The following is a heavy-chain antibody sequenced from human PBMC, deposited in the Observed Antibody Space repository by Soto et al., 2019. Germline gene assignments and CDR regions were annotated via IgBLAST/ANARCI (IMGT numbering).Heavy chain of an antibody. CDR3: ARDIRNSGWFDP. D-gene: IGHD1-7*01. CDR1: GGSISSGGYY. CDR2: IYYSGST. V-gene: IGHV4-31*03. J-gene: IGHJ5*02. Sequence: QVQLQESGPGLVKPSQTLSLTCTVSGGSISSGGYYWSWIRQHPGKGLEWIEYIYYSGSTYYNPSLNSRVTISVDTSKNQFSLKLSSVTAADTAVYYCARDIRNSGWFDPWGQGTLVTVSS.